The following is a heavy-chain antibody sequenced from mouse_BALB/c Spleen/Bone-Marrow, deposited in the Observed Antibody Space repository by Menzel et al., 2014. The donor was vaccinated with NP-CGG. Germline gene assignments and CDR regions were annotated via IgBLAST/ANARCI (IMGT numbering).Heavy chain of an antibody. J-gene: IGHJ4*01. CDR1: GYYLTSYW. V-gene: IGHV1-7*01. CDR2: INPSSGYT. CDR3: ARGYYVMDY. Sequence: QVHVKQSGAELAKPGASVKMSCKASGYYLTSYWMHWVKQRPGQGLEWIGYINPSSGYTESNQKFKDKATLTADKSSSTAYMQLTCLTSEDSAVYYCARGYYVMDYWGQGTSVTVSS.